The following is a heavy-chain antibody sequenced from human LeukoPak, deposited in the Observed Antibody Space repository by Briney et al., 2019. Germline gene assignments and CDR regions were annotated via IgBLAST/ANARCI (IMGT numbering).Heavy chain of an antibody. CDR3: AKDLLRYFDWLLYRPAYYFDY. Sequence: GGSLRLSCAASGFTFSSYAMSLVRQAPGKGLEWVSAISGSGGSTYYADSVKGRFTISRDNSKNTLYLQMNSLRAEDTAVYYCAKDLLRYFDWLLYRPAYYFDYWGQGALVTVSS. CDR1: GFTFSSYA. V-gene: IGHV3-23*01. D-gene: IGHD3-9*01. J-gene: IGHJ4*02. CDR2: ISGSGGST.